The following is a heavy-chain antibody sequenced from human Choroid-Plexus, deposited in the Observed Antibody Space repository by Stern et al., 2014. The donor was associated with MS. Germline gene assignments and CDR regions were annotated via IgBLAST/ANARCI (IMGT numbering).Heavy chain of an antibody. V-gene: IGHV3-30*18. J-gene: IGHJ5*02. Sequence: VHLVESGGGVVQHGRPLRLSRVAPGFNLGSRSKHRRGQAQGKGREWGAGVSYDGSNKYYADSVKGRFTISRDNSQNTLYMQMSSLRPEDTAVYYCAKDRQYLTYFFDHWGQGFLVTVAS. CDR3: AKDRQYLTYFFDH. D-gene: IGHD2/OR15-2a*01. CDR2: VSYDGSNK. CDR1: GFNLGSRS.